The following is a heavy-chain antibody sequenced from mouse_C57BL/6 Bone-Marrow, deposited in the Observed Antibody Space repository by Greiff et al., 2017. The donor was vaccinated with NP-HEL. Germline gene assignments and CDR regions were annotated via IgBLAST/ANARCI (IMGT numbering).Heavy chain of an antibody. Sequence: VQLQQSGAELVKPGASVKISCKASGYAFSSYWMNWVKQRPGKGLEWIGQIYPGDGDTNYNGKFKGKATLTADKSSSTAYMQLSSLTSEDSAVYFCAREVTTVVEGDYWGQGTSVTVSS. J-gene: IGHJ4*01. CDR3: AREVTTVVEGDY. CDR1: GYAFSSYW. V-gene: IGHV1-80*01. CDR2: IYPGDGDT. D-gene: IGHD1-1*01.